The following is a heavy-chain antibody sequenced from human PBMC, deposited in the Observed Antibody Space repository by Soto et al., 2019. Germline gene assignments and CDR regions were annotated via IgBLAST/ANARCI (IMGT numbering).Heavy chain of an antibody. CDR3: ARGTRATQYYFYFYGMDV. D-gene: IGHD3-10*01. CDR1: GGSINSYY. V-gene: IGHV4-59*01. J-gene: IGHJ6*02. CDR2: ISHSGTT. Sequence: KASETLSLTCTVSGGSINSYYWSWIRQPPGKGLEWIGYISHSGTTSYNPSLKSRLTISLNTSKNQFSLKLRSVSAADTAIYYCARGTRATQYYFYFYGMDVWGQGTTVTVSS.